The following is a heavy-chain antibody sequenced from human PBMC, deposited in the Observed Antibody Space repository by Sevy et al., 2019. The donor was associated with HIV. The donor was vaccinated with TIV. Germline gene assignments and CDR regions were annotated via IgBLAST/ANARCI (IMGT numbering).Heavy chain of an antibody. V-gene: IGHV3-23*01. CDR1: GYSFSSYA. D-gene: IGHD6-13*01. J-gene: IGHJ4*02. CDR2: INGRGGST. CDR3: ARPSPRVAAAASAFYDN. Sequence: GGSLRLSCVVSGYSFSSYAISWVGQAPGKGLESVSTINGRGGSTYYADSVKGRFTISRDNPKNTLFLQMINLRVDDTAIYYCARPSPRVAAAASAFYDNWGQGTLVTVSS.